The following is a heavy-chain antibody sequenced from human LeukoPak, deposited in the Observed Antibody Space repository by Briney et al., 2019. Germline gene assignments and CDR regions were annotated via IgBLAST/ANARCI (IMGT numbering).Heavy chain of an antibody. CDR2: TSGDGITT. Sequence: GGSLRLSCAASGFTFHNXAIHWVRQAPGXXXXGVSLTSGDGITTYXADSVKGRFTISRDNSKSSLFLQMNSLRTEDTALYYCARDHVYGGADYWGQGTLVTVSS. V-gene: IGHV3-43*02. J-gene: IGHJ4*02. CDR1: GFTFHNXA. CDR3: ARDHVYGGADY. D-gene: IGHD5/OR15-5a*01.